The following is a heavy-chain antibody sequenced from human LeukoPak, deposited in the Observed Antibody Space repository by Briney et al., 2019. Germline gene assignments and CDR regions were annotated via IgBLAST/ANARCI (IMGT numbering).Heavy chain of an antibody. Sequence: IPILGIANYAQKFQGRVTITADKSTSTAYTELSSLRSEDTAVYYCARYSSRGDGHTDFDYWGQGTLVTVSS. J-gene: IGHJ4*02. CDR3: ARYSSRGDGHTDFDY. D-gene: IGHD5-18*01. V-gene: IGHV1-69*02. CDR2: IPILGIA.